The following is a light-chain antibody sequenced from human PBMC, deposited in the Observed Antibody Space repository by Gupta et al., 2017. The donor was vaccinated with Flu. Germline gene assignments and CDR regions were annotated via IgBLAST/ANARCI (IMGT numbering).Light chain of an antibody. CDR3: QQSDSTPPIT. CDR1: QSISSY. J-gene: IGKJ5*01. V-gene: IGKV1-39*01. Sequence: DIQMTQSPSSLSASVGDRVTITCRASQSISSYLNWYQQKPGKAPKLLIYAASSLQSGVPSRFSGSGSGTDLTLTISSRQQEDFATYYCQQSDSTPPITFGQGTRLEIK. CDR2: AAS.